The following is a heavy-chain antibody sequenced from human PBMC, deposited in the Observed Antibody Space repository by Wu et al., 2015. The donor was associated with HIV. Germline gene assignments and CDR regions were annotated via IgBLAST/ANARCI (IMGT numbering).Heavy chain of an antibody. CDR3: ARNTDSVATSLYSLGV. J-gene: IGHJ6*02. CDR2: INPLFGTT. V-gene: IGHV1-69*05. CDR1: GDGFTSYA. D-gene: IGHD5-12*01. Sequence: QFGXEVKKPGSSVKVTCKASGDGFTSYAVSWVRQAPGQGLEWMGGINPLFGTTKHVQRFQDRVTFSTDESKRTVYMELSSLRNEDTAVYYCARNTDSVATSLYSLGVWGQGTTVTVSS.